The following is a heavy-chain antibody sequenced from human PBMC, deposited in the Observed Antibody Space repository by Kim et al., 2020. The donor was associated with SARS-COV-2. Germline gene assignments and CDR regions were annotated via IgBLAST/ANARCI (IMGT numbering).Heavy chain of an antibody. CDR2: IYYSGST. CDR1: GGSISSSSYY. CDR3: ARHNSLSLVLLWFGETDY. J-gene: IGHJ4*02. Sequence: SETLSLTCTVSGGSISSSSYYWGWIRQPPGKGLEWIGSIYYSGSTYYNPSLKSRVTISVDTSKNQFSLKLSSVSAADTAVYYCARHNSLSLVLLWFGETDYWGQGTLVTVSS. V-gene: IGHV4-39*01. D-gene: IGHD3-10*01.